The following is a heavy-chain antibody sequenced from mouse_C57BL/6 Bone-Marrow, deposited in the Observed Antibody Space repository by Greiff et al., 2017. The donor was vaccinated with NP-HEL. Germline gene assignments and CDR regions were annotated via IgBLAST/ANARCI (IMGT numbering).Heavy chain of an antibody. CDR3: ARSITTVVED. J-gene: IGHJ2*01. Sequence: QVQLQQSGAELVRPGASVQLSCKASGYTFTDYYINWVKQRPGQGLEWIARIYPGSGNTYYNEKFKGKATLTAEKSSSTAYMQLSSLTSEDSAVYFCARSITTVVEDWGQGTTLTVSS. CDR2: IYPGSGNT. D-gene: IGHD1-1*01. V-gene: IGHV1-76*01. CDR1: GYTFTDYY.